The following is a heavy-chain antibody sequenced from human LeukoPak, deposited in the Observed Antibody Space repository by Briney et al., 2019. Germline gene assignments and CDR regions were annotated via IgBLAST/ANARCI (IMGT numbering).Heavy chain of an antibody. CDR2: INAGNGNT. CDR1: GYTFTSYA. J-gene: IGHJ4*02. Sequence: ASVKVSCKASGYTFTSYAMHWVRQAPGQRLEWMGWINAGNGNTKYSQKFQGRVTITRDTSASTAYMELSRLRSDDTAVYYCARVIAARPNYFDYWGQGTLVTVSS. D-gene: IGHD6-6*01. CDR3: ARVIAARPNYFDY. V-gene: IGHV1-3*01.